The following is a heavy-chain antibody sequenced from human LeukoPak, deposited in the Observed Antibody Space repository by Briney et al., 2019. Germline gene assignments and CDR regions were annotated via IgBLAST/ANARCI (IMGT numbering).Heavy chain of an antibody. J-gene: IGHJ5*02. D-gene: IGHD3-22*01. CDR3: ARDRAYYDSSHNWFDP. Sequence: SETLSLTCTVSGGSISSGGYYWSWIRQHPGKGLEWIGYIYYSGSTYYNPSLKSRVTISVDTSKNQFSLKLSSVTAADTAVYYCARDRAYYDSSHNWFDPWGQGTLVTVSP. CDR2: IYYSGST. CDR1: GGSISSGGYY. V-gene: IGHV4-31*03.